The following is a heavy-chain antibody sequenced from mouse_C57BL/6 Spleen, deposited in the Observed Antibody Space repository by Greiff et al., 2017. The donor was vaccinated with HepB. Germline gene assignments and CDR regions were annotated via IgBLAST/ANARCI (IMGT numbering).Heavy chain of an antibody. CDR2: INPNNGGT. D-gene: IGHD2-3*01. V-gene: IGHV1-18*01. J-gene: IGHJ2*01. CDR3: ARYSRWLLPYFDY. Sequence: VQLQQSGPELVKPGASVKIPCKASGYTFTDYNMDWVKQSHGKSLEWIGDINPNNGGTIYNQKFKGKATLTVDKSSSTAYMELRSLTSEDTAVCYCARYSRWLLPYFDYWGQGTTLTVSS. CDR1: GYTFTDYN.